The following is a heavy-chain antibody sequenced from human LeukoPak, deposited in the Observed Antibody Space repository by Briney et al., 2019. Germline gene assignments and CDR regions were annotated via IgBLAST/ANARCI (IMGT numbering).Heavy chain of an antibody. CDR1: GGSITNSC. Sequence: SETLSLTCTVSGGSITNSCWNWIRQSPGKGLEGIGYINYSGSTNYNPSLKSRVTISVDTSKNQFSLKLSSVTAAATAVYFCARDPLSTNDFDIWGQGTMVTVSS. CDR2: INYSGST. V-gene: IGHV4-59*01. J-gene: IGHJ3*02. D-gene: IGHD1-1*01. CDR3: ARDPLSTNDFDI.